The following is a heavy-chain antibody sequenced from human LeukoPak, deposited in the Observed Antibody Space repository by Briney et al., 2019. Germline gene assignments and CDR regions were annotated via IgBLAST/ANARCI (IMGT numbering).Heavy chain of an antibody. D-gene: IGHD6-13*01. CDR1: GGSISSSNW. Sequence: SETLSLTCAVSGGSISSSNWWSWVRQPPGKGLEWIGEIYHSGSTNYNPSLKSRVTISVDKSKNQFPLKLSSVTAADTAVYYCARVRSSSWYYFDYWGQGTLVTVSS. J-gene: IGHJ4*02. CDR3: ARVRSSSWYYFDY. CDR2: IYHSGST. V-gene: IGHV4-4*02.